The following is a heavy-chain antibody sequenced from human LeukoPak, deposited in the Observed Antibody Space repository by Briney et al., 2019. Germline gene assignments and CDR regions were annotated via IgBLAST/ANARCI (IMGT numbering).Heavy chain of an antibody. D-gene: IGHD5-24*01. Sequence: ASVKVSCKASGYTFTGYYMHWVRQAPGQGLEWMGRINPNSGGTNYAQKFQGRVTMTRDTSISTAYMELSRLRSDDTAVYYCARDSEVATISSTWFDPWGQGTLVTVSS. CDR2: INPNSGGT. CDR3: ARDSEVATISSTWFDP. CDR1: GYTFTGYY. J-gene: IGHJ5*02. V-gene: IGHV1-2*06.